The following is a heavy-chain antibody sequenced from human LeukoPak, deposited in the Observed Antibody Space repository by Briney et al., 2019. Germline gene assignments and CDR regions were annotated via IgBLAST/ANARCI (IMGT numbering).Heavy chain of an antibody. Sequence: PSETLSLTCAVSGYSISTGYHWGWIRQSPGTGLEWIGSPYHSGNTYYNPSLKSRFTISMDTSMNQFSLQVNSVTAADTAVYYCARTRYCSGATCYSPELFDSWGQGTLVTVSS. D-gene: IGHD2-15*01. CDR3: ARTRYCSGATCYSPELFDS. CDR1: GYSISTGYH. CDR2: PYHSGNT. J-gene: IGHJ4*02. V-gene: IGHV4-38-2*01.